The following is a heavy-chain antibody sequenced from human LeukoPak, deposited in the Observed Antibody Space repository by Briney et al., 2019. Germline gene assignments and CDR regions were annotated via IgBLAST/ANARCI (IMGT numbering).Heavy chain of an antibody. D-gene: IGHD6-6*01. CDR2: ISNNGGST. Sequence: GGSLRLSCAASGFTFSNYAMNWVRLAPGKGLEYVSAISNNGGSTYYANSVKGRFTISRDNSKNTLYLQMGSLRAGDMAVYYCARDFTTSSTAYFQHWGQGTLVTVSS. CDR1: GFTFSNYA. CDR3: ARDFTTSSTAYFQH. J-gene: IGHJ1*01. V-gene: IGHV3-64*01.